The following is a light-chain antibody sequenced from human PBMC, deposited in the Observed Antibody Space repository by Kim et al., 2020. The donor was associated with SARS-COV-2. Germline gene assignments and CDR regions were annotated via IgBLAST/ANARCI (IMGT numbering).Light chain of an antibody. CDR2: YDT. CDR1: NIGDYR. V-gene: IGLV3-21*01. CDR3: QVWPTGCELLV. J-gene: IGLJ1*01. Sequence: SYALTQPASVPVAPGPTARITCGGDNIGDYRVHWYQQKPGQAPLLVIYYDTDRPSGIPERFSGSNSGTTVTLNISTDESGAEDDFYCQVWPTGCELLVF.